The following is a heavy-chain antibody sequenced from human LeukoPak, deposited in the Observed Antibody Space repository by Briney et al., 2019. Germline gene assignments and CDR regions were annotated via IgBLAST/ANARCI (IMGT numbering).Heavy chain of an antibody. Sequence: ASVTVSCTASGYTFTGYYMHWVRQAPGQGLEWMGRINPNSGGTNYAQKFQGRVTMTRDTSISTAYMELSRLRSDDTAVYYCARVARSGYDFWSGYSFFDPWGQGTLVTVSS. CDR1: GYTFTGYY. V-gene: IGHV1-2*06. CDR3: ARVARSGYDFWSGYSFFDP. D-gene: IGHD3-3*01. J-gene: IGHJ5*02. CDR2: INPNSGGT.